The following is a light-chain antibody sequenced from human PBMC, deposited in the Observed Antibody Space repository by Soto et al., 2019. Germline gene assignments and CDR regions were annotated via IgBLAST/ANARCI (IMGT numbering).Light chain of an antibody. CDR3: QQYNSWPPLT. J-gene: IGKJ4*01. CDR2: GAS. Sequence: EIVMTQSPATLSVSPGERATLSCRASQSVSSNLAWYQQKPGQAPRLLIYGASTRATGIPARFSGSGSGTEFTLTISRLQSEDFAVSYCQQYNSWPPLTFGGGTKVEIK. CDR1: QSVSSN. V-gene: IGKV3-15*01.